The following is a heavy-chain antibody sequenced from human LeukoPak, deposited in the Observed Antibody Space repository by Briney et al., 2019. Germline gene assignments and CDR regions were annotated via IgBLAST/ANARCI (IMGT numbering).Heavy chain of an antibody. Sequence: SETLSLTCAVSGGSISSGGYSWSWIRQPPGEGLEWIGYIYHSGSTYYNPSLKSRVTISVDRSKNQFSLKLSSVTAADTAVYYCARGGYSGYKNWGQGTLVTVSS. J-gene: IGHJ4*02. CDR1: GGSISSGGYS. CDR2: IYHSGST. D-gene: IGHD5-12*01. CDR3: ARGGYSGYKN. V-gene: IGHV4-30-2*01.